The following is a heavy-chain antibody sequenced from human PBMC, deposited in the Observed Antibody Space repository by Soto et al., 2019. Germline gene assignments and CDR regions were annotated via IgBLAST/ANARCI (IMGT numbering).Heavy chain of an antibody. Sequence: EVHLVESGGGLVQPGGSLRLSCAASGFTFSTHAMNWVRQAPGKGLEWVAYIHGTRSIMYYADSVKGRFTISRDNAKNSLYLPMDSLRDEDTAVYYWARDARDADYDYGGQGTLVTVSS. CDR3: ARDARDADYDY. J-gene: IGHJ4*02. CDR2: IHGTRSIM. CDR1: GFTFSTHA. D-gene: IGHD3-16*01. V-gene: IGHV3-48*02.